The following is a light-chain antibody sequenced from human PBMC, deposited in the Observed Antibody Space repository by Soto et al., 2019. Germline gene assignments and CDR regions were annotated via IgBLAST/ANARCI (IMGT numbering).Light chain of an antibody. J-gene: IGKJ1*01. CDR1: QSIGSW. V-gene: IGKV1-5*03. CDR2: KAS. Sequence: DIQMTQSPSTLSASVGDRVTISCRASQSIGSWLAWYQQKPGKAPKLLIYKASSLESGVPLRFSGSGSGREFTLTISSLQPDEFATYYCQQYNTYWTFGQGTKVEIK. CDR3: QQYNTYWT.